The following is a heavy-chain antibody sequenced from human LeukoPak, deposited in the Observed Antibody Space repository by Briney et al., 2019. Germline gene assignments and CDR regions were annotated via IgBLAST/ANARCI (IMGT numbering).Heavy chain of an antibody. V-gene: IGHV4-34*01. D-gene: IGHD3-3*01. CDR2: INHSGST. J-gene: IGHJ4*02. CDR1: GGSFSGYY. Sequence: SSETLSLTCAVYGGSFSGYYWSWIRQPPGKGLEWIGEINHSGSTNYNPSLKSRVTISVDTSKNQFSLKLSSVTAADTAVYYCATKRFPGSYFDYWGQGTLVTVSS. CDR3: ATKRFPGSYFDY.